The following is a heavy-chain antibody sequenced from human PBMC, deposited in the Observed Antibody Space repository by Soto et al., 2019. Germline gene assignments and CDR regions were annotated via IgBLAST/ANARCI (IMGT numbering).Heavy chain of an antibody. Sequence: QVQLVESGGGVVQPGRSLRLSCAASGFTFSSYGMHWVRQAPGKGLEWVAVISYDGSNKYYADSVKGRFTISRDNSKNTLYLQMNSLRAEDTAGYYCAKDSPAIGIAARPMDYWGQGTLVTVSS. CDR1: GFTFSSYG. CDR3: AKDSPAIGIAARPMDY. V-gene: IGHV3-30*18. J-gene: IGHJ4*02. D-gene: IGHD6-6*01. CDR2: ISYDGSNK.